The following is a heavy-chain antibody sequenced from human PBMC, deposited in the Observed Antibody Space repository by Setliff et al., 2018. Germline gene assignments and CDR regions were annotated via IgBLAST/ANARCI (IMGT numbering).Heavy chain of an antibody. CDR2: FSGSNEYI. CDR1: GVVFRNYH. V-gene: IGHV3-21*01. CDR3: AGSRAWIPIFDS. Sequence: GESLRLSCVVSGVVFRNYHLNWVRQTPEKGPEWVSSFSGSNEYIKYADSVKGRFTISRDSAENAVYLQMNNLSAEDTAVYYCAGSRAWIPIFDSWGQGILVTVSS. J-gene: IGHJ4*02. D-gene: IGHD5-12*01.